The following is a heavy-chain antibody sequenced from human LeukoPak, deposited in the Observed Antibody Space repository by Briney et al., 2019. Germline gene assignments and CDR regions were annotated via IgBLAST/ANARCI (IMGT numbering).Heavy chain of an antibody. D-gene: IGHD6-13*01. CDR3: ATSHSSSWYYFVY. CDR1: GGSFSGYY. Sequence: SETLSLTCAVYGGSFSGYYWRWIRQPPGKGLEWIGEINHSGSTNYNPSLKSRVTISVDTSKNQFSLKLSSVTAADTAVYYCATSHSSSWYYFVYWGQGTLVTVSS. V-gene: IGHV4-34*01. J-gene: IGHJ4*02. CDR2: INHSGST.